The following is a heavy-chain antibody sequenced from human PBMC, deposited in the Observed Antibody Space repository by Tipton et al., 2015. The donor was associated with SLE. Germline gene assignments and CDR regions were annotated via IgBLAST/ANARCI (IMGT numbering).Heavy chain of an antibody. CDR1: GGSISSFH. Sequence: TLSLTCTVSGGSISSFHWSWIRQPPGKGLEWIGYIYHSGSTTYNPSLKSRVTISVDTSKNQFSLKLSSVTAADTAFYYCARHAGLDYYFDYWGQGTLVTVSS. D-gene: IGHD3/OR15-3a*01. CDR3: ARHAGLDYYFDY. V-gene: IGHV4-59*08. J-gene: IGHJ4*02. CDR2: IYHSGST.